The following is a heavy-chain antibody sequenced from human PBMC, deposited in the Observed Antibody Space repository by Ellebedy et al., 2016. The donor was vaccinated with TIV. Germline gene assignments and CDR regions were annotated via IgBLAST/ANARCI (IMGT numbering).Heavy chain of an antibody. Sequence: ASVKVSXKASGRTFTTYGIHWVRQAPGQRLEWMGWINTGNGNTKYSQKFQHRVTISTDTSASTASMELSSLMSEDTAVYYCATREWQDPMDVWGQGTTVTVSS. CDR3: ATREWQDPMDV. D-gene: IGHD3-3*01. J-gene: IGHJ6*02. CDR1: GRTFTTYG. CDR2: INTGNGNT. V-gene: IGHV1-3*04.